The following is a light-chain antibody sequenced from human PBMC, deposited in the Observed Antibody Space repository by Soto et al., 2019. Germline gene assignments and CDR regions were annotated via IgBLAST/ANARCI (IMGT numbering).Light chain of an antibody. CDR3: QQRNQWPPVT. J-gene: IGKJ4*01. CDR2: DAS. Sequence: ESVLTQSPATLSLSPGERATLSCRASPSVSNSLAWYQHKPGQAPRLLIYDASNRPTGVPARFSASVSGTDFTLTISSLAPEDFAVYYCQQRNQWPPVTFGGGTRVEIK. CDR1: PSVSNS. V-gene: IGKV3-11*01.